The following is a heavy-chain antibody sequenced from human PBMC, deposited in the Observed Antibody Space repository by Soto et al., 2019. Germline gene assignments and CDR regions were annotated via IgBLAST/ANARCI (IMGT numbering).Heavy chain of an antibody. D-gene: IGHD5-18*01. CDR2: ISYDGSNK. V-gene: IGHV3-30-3*01. CDR1: GFTFSSYA. Sequence: GGSLRLSCAASGFTFSSYAMHWVRQAPGKGLEWVAVISYDGSNKYYADSVKGRFTISRDNSKNTLYLQMNSLRAEDTAVYYCAREPSSYGMYYYYYYGMDVWGQGTTLTVSS. J-gene: IGHJ6*02. CDR3: AREPSSYGMYYYYYYGMDV.